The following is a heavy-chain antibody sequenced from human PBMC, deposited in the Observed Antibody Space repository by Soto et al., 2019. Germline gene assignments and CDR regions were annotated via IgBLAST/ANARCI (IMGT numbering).Heavy chain of an antibody. Sequence: QVQLVQSGAEVKKPGSSVKVSCKASGGTFSSYAISWVRQAPGQGLEWMGGIIPIFGTANYAQKFQGRVTITAAESTSPAYMEMSSLRSDDTAVYYCARHVPAAGCYYGMDVWGQGPTVTVSS. CDR2: IIPIFGTA. D-gene: IGHD2-2*01. V-gene: IGHV1-69*12. J-gene: IGHJ6*02. CDR1: GGTFSSYA. CDR3: ARHVPAAGCYYGMDV.